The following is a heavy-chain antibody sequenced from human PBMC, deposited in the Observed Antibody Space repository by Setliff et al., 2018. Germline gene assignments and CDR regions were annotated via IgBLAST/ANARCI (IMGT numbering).Heavy chain of an antibody. Sequence: GGSLRLSCAASGFTFSSYWMSWVRQAPGKGLEWVANIKQDGSEKYYVDSVKGRFTISRDNAKNSLYLQMNSLRAEDTAVYYCARDACPYSSNWRHHFDYWGQGTLVTVSS. CDR1: GFTFSSYW. D-gene: IGHD6-13*01. CDR3: ARDACPYSSNWRHHFDY. J-gene: IGHJ4*02. CDR2: IKQDGSEK. V-gene: IGHV3-7*01.